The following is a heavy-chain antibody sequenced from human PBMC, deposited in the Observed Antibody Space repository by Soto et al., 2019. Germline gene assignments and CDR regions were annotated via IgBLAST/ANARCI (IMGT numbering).Heavy chain of an antibody. CDR3: GRASGYDYVWGSYRYYYYGMDV. V-gene: IGHV3-48*02. Sequence: EVQLVESGGGLVQPGGSLRLSCAASGFTFSSYSMNWVRQAPGKGLEWVSYISSSSSTIYYADSVKGRFTISRDNAKNSLYLQMNRLRDEDTAVYYCGRASGYDYVWGSYRYYYYGMDVWGQGTTVTVSS. CDR2: ISSSSSTI. D-gene: IGHD3-16*02. CDR1: GFTFSSYS. J-gene: IGHJ6*02.